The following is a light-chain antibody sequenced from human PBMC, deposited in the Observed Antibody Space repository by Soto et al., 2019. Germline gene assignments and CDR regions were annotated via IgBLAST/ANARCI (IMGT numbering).Light chain of an antibody. CDR3: CSYAGSSPL. J-gene: IGLJ2*01. Sequence: QSALTQPASVSGSPGQSITISCTGTSCDVGSYNLVSWYQQHPGKAPKLMIYEVSKRPSGVSNRFSGSKSGNTASLTISGLQAEDEADYYCCSYAGSSPLFGGGTQLTVL. CDR1: SCDVGSYNL. CDR2: EVS. V-gene: IGLV2-23*02.